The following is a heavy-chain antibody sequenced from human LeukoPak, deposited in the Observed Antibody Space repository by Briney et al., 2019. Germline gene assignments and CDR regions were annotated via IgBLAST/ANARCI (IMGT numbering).Heavy chain of an antibody. CDR3: ARGLAGRGAAAGTGSYCWFDP. J-gene: IGHJ5*02. D-gene: IGHD6-13*01. CDR2: ISSSSSYI. CDR1: GFTFSSYS. Sequence: PGGSLRLSCAASGFTFSSYSMNWVRQAPGKGLEWVSSISSSSSYIYYADSVKGRFTISRDNAKNSLYLQMNSLRAEDTAVYYCARGLAGRGAAAGTGSYCWFDPWGQGTLVTVSS. V-gene: IGHV3-21*04.